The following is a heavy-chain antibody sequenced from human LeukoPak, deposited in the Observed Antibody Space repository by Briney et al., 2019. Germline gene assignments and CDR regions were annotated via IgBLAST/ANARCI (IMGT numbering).Heavy chain of an antibody. CDR2: ISGSGGST. CDR1: GFTFSSYA. CDR3: AKDMRAGSTVTTSPFDY. V-gene: IGHV3-23*01. Sequence: PGGSLRLSCAASGFTFSSYAMSWVRQAPGKGLEWVSAISGSGGSTYYADSVKGRFTISRDNSKNSLYLQMNSLRTEDTALYYCAKDMRAGSTVTTSPFDYWGQGTLVTVSS. J-gene: IGHJ4*02. D-gene: IGHD4-17*01.